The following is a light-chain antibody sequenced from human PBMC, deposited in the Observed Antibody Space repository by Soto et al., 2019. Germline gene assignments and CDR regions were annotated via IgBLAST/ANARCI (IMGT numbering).Light chain of an antibody. CDR3: QQYATYRT. Sequence: QLPQSPSTLSASVGDRLIIACRASQSVTTSLAWYQQKPGIAPKLLIYQASSLENGVPSRFSGSGSGTEFTLTISSLHHDDFATYYCQQYATYRTFGQGTKMDI. CDR1: QSVTTS. V-gene: IGKV1-5*03. J-gene: IGKJ1*01. CDR2: QAS.